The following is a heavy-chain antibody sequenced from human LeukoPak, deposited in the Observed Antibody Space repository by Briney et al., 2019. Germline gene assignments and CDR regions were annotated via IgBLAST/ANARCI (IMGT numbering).Heavy chain of an antibody. CDR1: GGTFTSYA. V-gene: IGHV1-69*13. J-gene: IGHJ6*02. D-gene: IGHD3-10*02. CDR2: IIPLFGTA. CDR3: ARVMRYYVAPPTYGMDV. Sequence: SVKVSCTASGGTFTSYAISWVRQAPGQGLEWMGGIIPLFGTANYAQKFQGRVTITADESTSTAYMELSSLRSEDTAVYYCARVMRYYVAPPTYGMDVWGQGTTVTVSS.